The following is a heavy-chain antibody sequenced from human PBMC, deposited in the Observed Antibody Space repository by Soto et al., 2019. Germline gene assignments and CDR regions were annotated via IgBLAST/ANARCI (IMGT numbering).Heavy chain of an antibody. D-gene: IGHD2-8*01. CDR3: ARGRYCTNGVCYRAPFDY. V-gene: IGHV3-48*01. J-gene: IGHJ4*02. Sequence: GGSLRLSCAASGFTFSNYAMNWVRQAPGKRLEWVSEISSSSSTIYYADSVKGRFTISRDNAKNSLYLQMNSLRAEDTAVYYCARGRYCTNGVCYRAPFDYWGQGTLVTVSS. CDR2: ISSSSSTI. CDR1: GFTFSNYA.